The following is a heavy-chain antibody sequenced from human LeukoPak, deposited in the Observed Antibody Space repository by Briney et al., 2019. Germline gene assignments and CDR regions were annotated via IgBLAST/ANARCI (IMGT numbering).Heavy chain of an antibody. V-gene: IGHV3-23*01. Sequence: GGSLRLSCAVSGFTFTNYAMSWVRQAPGKGLEWVSAVSSSGYSTYCADSVKGRFTLSRDNSKNTLYLQMNSLRAEDTAVYYCVWEPYARLDYWGQGTLVTVSS. CDR2: VSSSGYST. D-gene: IGHD1-26*01. CDR1: GFTFTNYA. CDR3: VWEPYARLDY. J-gene: IGHJ4*02.